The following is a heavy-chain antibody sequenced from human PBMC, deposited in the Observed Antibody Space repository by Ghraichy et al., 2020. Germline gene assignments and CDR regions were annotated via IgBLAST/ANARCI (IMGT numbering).Heavy chain of an antibody. CDR2: IKKDGSDK. Sequence: GGSLRLSCAASGFTFSSLWMTWVRQAPGMGLEWVANIKKDGSDKYYIDSVKGRFTVSRDNANNSFSLQMNSLRDEDTAVYYCAVDRYLKHWGQGTLVTVSP. J-gene: IGHJ1*01. CDR3: AVDRYLKH. V-gene: IGHV3-7*01. CDR1: GFTFSSLW.